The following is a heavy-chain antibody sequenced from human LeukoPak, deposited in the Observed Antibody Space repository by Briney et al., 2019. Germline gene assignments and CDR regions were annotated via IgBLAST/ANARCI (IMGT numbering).Heavy chain of an antibody. J-gene: IGHJ3*02. CDR2: INHSGST. CDR3: ARALYQVESRLHDAFDI. V-gene: IGHV4-34*01. CDR1: GGSFSGYY. Sequence: PSETLSLTCAVYGGSFSGYYWSWIRQPPGKGLEWIGEINHSGSTNYNPSLKSRVTISVDTSKNQFSLKLSSVTAADTAVYYCARALYQVESRLHDAFDIWGQGTMVTVSS. D-gene: IGHD3-16*01.